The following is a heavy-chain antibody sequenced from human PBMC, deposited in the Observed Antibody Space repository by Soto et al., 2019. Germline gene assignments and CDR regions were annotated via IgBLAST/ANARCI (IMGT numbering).Heavy chain of an antibody. CDR1: GFTFSSYG. Sequence: GGSLRLSCAASGFTFSSYGMRWVRQAPGKGLEWVAVISYDGSNKYYADSVKGRFTISRDNSKNTLYLQMNSLRAEDTAVYYCAKDSEVAANFDYWGQGTLVTVSS. J-gene: IGHJ4*02. CDR3: AKDSEVAANFDY. V-gene: IGHV3-30*18. D-gene: IGHD2-15*01. CDR2: ISYDGSNK.